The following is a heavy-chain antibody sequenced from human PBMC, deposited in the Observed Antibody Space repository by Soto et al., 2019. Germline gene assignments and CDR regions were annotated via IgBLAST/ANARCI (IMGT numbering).Heavy chain of an antibody. CDR3: ARRIEATETFDY. D-gene: IGHD5-12*01. CDR1: GGSIRNYY. CDR2: VYSSGST. J-gene: IGHJ4*02. V-gene: IGHV4-59*08. Sequence: PSETLSLTCTVSGGSIRNYYWSWIRQPPGKGLEWIGYVYSSGSTHYNPSLQSRVTISADTSKNQVSLTVTSVTAADTAVYYCARRIEATETFDYWGQGTLVTVSS.